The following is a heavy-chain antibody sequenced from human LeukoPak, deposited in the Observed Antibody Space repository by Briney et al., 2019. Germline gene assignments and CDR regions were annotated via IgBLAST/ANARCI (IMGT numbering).Heavy chain of an antibody. J-gene: IGHJ4*02. CDR2: ISHDVKTT. CDR1: GFSFSDSV. D-gene: IGHD3-22*01. Sequence: GNSLRLSCVASGFSFSDSVIHWVRQAPGKGLEWVAVISHDVKTTYYADSAKSRFTISRDNAKNSLYLQMNSLRAEDTAVYYCARSLWYYYDSSGYYFFDYWGQGTRVTVSS. V-gene: IGHV3-30*04. CDR3: ARSLWYYYDSSGYYFFDY.